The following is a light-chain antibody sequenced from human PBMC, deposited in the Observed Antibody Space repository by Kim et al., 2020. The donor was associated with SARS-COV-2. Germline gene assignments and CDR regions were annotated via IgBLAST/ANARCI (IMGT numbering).Light chain of an antibody. CDR3: NSRDSNDYVV. Sequence: SSELTQDPAVSVALGQTVRITCQGDSLRTYYATWYQQKPGQAPKVVIYGKDNRPSGVPDRFSGSSSGNTAYLTITGTQAGDEADYYCNSRDSNDYVVSGG. CDR2: GKD. J-gene: IGLJ2*01. V-gene: IGLV3-19*01. CDR1: SLRTYY.